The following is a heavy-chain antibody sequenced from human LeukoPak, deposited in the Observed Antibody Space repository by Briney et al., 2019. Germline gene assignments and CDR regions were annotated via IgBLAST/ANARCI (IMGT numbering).Heavy chain of an antibody. V-gene: IGHV4-34*01. D-gene: IGHD2-8*01. CDR1: GGSFSGYY. CDR3: ARARRYCTNGVCYTWGNWFDP. CDR2: INHSGST. J-gene: IGHJ5*02. Sequence: SETLSLTCAVYGGSFSGYYWSWIRQPPGKGLEWIGEINHSGSTNYDPSLKSRVTISVDTSKNQFSLKLSSVTAADTAVYYCARARRYCTNGVCYTWGNWFDPWGQGTLVTVSS.